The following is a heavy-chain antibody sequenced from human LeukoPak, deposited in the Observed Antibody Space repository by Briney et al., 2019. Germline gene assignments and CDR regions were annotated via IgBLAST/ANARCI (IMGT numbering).Heavy chain of an antibody. CDR2: ISGSSSHI. V-gene: IGHV3-21*01. D-gene: IGHD3-10*02. Sequence: GGSLRLSCAASGFTFSTYNMNWVRQAPGKGLEWVSSISGSSSHIYYADSVKGRFTISRDNAKNSLYLQMNSLRVEDTAVYYCAELGITMIGGVWGKGTTVTISS. CDR1: GFTFSTYN. CDR3: AELGITMIGGV. J-gene: IGHJ6*04.